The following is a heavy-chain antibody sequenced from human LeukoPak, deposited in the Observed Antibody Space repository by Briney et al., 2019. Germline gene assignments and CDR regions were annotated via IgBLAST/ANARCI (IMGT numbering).Heavy chain of an antibody. V-gene: IGHV4-34*01. D-gene: IGHD6-13*01. CDR1: GGSFSGYY. CDR3: ARPRSIAAAGTPPFDY. J-gene: IGHJ4*02. Sequence: SETLSLTCAVYGGSFSGYYWSWIRQPPGKGLEWIGEINHSGSTNYNPSLKSRVTISVDTSKNQFSLKLSSVTAADTTVYYCARPRSIAAAGTPPFDYWGQGTLVTVSS. CDR2: INHSGST.